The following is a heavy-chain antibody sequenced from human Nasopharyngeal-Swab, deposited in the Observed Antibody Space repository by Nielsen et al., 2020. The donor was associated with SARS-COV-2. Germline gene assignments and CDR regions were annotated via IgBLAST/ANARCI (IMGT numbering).Heavy chain of an antibody. V-gene: IGHV4-31*03. CDR2: IYYSGST. Sequence: SETLSLTCTVSGGSISSGGYCWSWIRQHPGKGLEWIGYIYYSGSTYYNPSLKSRVTISVDTSKNQFSLKLSSVTAADTAVYYCARFRGRHGNDYWGQGTLVTVSS. CDR1: GGSISSGGYC. D-gene: IGHD4-23*01. J-gene: IGHJ4*01. CDR3: ARFRGRHGNDY.